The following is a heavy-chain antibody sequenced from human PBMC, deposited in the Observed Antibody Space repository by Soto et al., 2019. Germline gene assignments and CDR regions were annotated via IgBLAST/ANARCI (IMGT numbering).Heavy chain of an antibody. V-gene: IGHV3-23*01. CDR2: ISGSGGST. CDR3: AKDFGTYDNLTGYYPLGFFDY. J-gene: IGHJ4*02. D-gene: IGHD3-9*01. CDR1: GFTFSSYA. Sequence: EVQLLESGGGLVQPGGSLRLSCAASGFTFSSYAMSWVRQAPGKGLEWVSAISGSGGSTYYADSVKGRFTISRDNSKNTLYLQMNSLRAEDTAVYYCAKDFGTYDNLTGYYPLGFFDYWGQGTLVTVSS.